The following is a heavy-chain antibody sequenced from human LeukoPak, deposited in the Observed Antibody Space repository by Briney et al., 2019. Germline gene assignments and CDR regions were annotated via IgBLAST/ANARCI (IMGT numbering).Heavy chain of an antibody. CDR2: ISGSGGSA. J-gene: IGHJ6*02. CDR3: AKLGGDILTGYYNGYYYYGIDV. V-gene: IGHV3-23*01. D-gene: IGHD3-9*01. Sequence: GGSLRLSCAVSGVTFSRFAMNWVRQAPGQGLGWISIISGSGGSAYYADSVKGRFIISRDNFKNTVNLEMSSLRAEDTAVYYCAKLGGDILTGYYNGYYYYGIDVWGQGTTVTVSS. CDR1: GVTFSRFA.